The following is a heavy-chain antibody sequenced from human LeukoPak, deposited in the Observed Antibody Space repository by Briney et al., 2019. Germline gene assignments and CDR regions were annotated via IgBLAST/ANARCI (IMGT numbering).Heavy chain of an antibody. CDR3: GRFTRSGDSVY. D-gene: IGHD7-27*01. Sequence: GGSLRLSCAASGFTFSSYSMKWVRQAPGRGLEWVSSIGSSSYIYYADSVKGRFTISRDSAKNSLYLQMNSPRAEDTAVYYCGRFTRSGDSVYWGQGTLVTVSS. V-gene: IGHV3-21*01. CDR2: IGSSSYI. J-gene: IGHJ4*02. CDR1: GFTFSSYS.